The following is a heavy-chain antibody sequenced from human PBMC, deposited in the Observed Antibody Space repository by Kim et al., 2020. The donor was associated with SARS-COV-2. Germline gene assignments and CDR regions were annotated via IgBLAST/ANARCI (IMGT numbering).Heavy chain of an antibody. CDR2: TSYDGSNK. CDR3: AKSPGPYTSEIDF. J-gene: IGHJ4*02. Sequence: GGSLRLSCAASGFTFSNYGMHWVRQAPGKGLEWVAITSYDGSNKYYRDSVKGRFTISRDNSKNPLYLQMNSLGAEDTAVYYCAKSPGPYTSEIDFWGQGALVTV. CDR1: GFTFSNYG. D-gene: IGHD3-16*01. V-gene: IGHV3-30*18.